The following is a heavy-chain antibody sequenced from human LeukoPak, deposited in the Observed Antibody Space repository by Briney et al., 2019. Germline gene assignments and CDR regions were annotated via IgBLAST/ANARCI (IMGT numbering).Heavy chain of an antibody. CDR1: GYTFTGYY. D-gene: IGHD3-10*01. Sequence: ASVKVSCKASGYTFTGYYMHWVRQAPGQGLEWMGRINPNSGGTNYVQKFQGRVTMTRDTSITTAYMDLSRLRSDDTAVYYCARSYSGYTPPFDPWGQGTLVTVSS. V-gene: IGHV1-2*06. CDR3: ARSYSGYTPPFDP. J-gene: IGHJ5*02. CDR2: INPNSGGT.